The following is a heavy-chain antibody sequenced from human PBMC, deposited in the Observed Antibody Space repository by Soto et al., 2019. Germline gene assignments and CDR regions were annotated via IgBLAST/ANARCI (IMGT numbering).Heavy chain of an antibody. Sequence: ASVKVSCKVSGYTLTELSMHWVRQAPGKGLEWMGGFDPEDGETIYAQKFQGRVTMTEDTSTDTAYMELSSLRSEDTAVYYCATLPLVVVAATHWGQGTLVTVSS. V-gene: IGHV1-24*01. CDR3: ATLPLVVVAATH. J-gene: IGHJ4*02. CDR1: GYTLTELS. CDR2: FDPEDGET. D-gene: IGHD2-15*01.